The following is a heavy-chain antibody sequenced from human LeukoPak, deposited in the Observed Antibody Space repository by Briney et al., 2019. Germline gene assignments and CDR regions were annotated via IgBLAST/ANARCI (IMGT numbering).Heavy chain of an antibody. J-gene: IGHJ5*02. CDR2: IIPIFGTA. Sequence: ASVKVSCKASGGTFSSYAISWVRQAPGQGLEWMGGIIPIFGTANYAQKFQGRVTITADKSTSTAYMELSSLRSDDTAVYYCARGYYDFWSGYYGVGWFDPWGQGTLVTVSS. CDR1: GGTFSSYA. D-gene: IGHD3-3*01. V-gene: IGHV1-69*06. CDR3: ARGYYDFWSGYYGVGWFDP.